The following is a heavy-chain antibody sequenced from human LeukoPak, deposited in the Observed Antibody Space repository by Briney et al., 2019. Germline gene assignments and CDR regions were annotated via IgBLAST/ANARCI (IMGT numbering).Heavy chain of an antibody. J-gene: IGHJ4*02. Sequence: SETLSLTCIVSGDXITSGGLYWSWIRQHPGRGLEWIGYIYYRARTYYNPSLKSRVIVSLDTSKNQFSLNLSSVTAADTAVYYCARDSSGRYYFDHWGRGILVTVSS. CDR1: GDXITSGGLY. V-gene: IGHV4-31*03. CDR3: ARDSSGRYYFDH. CDR2: IYYRART. D-gene: IGHD3-22*01.